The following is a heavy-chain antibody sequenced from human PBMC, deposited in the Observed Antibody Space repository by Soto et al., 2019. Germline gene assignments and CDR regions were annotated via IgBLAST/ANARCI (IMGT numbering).Heavy chain of an antibody. Sequence: QVQLVESGGGVVQPGRSLRLSCAASGFTFSSYAMHWVRQAPGKGLEWVAVISYDGSNKYYADSVKGRFTISRDNSKNTLYLQTTSLRAEDTAVYYCARGIMITFFHNRGPFDYWGQGTLVTVSS. J-gene: IGHJ4*02. CDR1: GFTFSSYA. V-gene: IGHV3-30-3*01. CDR2: ISYDGSNK. CDR3: ARGIMITFFHNRGPFDY. D-gene: IGHD3-16*01.